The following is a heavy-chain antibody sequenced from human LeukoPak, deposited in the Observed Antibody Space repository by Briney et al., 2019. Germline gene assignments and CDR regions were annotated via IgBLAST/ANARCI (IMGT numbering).Heavy chain of an antibody. D-gene: IGHD6-6*01. CDR3: ARESGSSRFFDY. CDR2: VYNDGSTT. Sequence: GGSLRLSCAASGFTFSSHWMHWVRQAPGEGLVWVSRVYNDGSTTNYADSVKGQFTISRDNAKNTLYLQMNSLRAEDMAVYYCARESGSSRFFDYWGQGTLVTVSS. J-gene: IGHJ4*02. V-gene: IGHV3-74*01. CDR1: GFTFSSHW.